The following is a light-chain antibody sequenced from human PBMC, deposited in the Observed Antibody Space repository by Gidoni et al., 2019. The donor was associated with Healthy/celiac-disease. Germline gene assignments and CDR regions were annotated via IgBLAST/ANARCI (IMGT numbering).Light chain of an antibody. CDR2: AAS. CDR1: QGISSY. CDR3: QQLNSYPPGT. V-gene: IGKV1-9*01. Sequence: DIQLTQSPSFLSASVGDRVTITCRASQGISSYLAWYQQKPGKAPKLLSYAASTLQSGVPSRFSGSGSGTEFTLTISSLQPEDFATYYCQQLNSYPPGTFGPGTKVDIK. J-gene: IGKJ3*01.